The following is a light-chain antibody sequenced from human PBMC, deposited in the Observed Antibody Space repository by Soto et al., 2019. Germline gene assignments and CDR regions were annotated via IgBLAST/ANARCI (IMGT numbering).Light chain of an antibody. CDR2: DTS. J-gene: IGKJ1*01. CDR3: QQRAVWPWT. V-gene: IGKV3-11*01. CDR1: HIVTGY. Sequence: DIVLTQSPATLSLSPGERATLSCRASHIVTGYVAWYQHRPGQAPRLPVYDTSNRATGIPARVSGSGFGKAFPLTIGSLEHEDFAEYYCQQRAVWPWTVGQGTRVEIK.